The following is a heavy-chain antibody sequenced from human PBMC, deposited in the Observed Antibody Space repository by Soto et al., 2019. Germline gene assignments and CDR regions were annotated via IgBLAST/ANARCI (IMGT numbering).Heavy chain of an antibody. CDR1: GFTFSSYA. V-gene: IGHV3-30*18. Sequence: GGSLRLSCAASGFTFSSYAMSWVRQAPGKGLEWVAAITAGGSDKYYSGSVKGRFTISRDNSKNTLFLQMNSLRVEDTAVYYCVKGSDVARQELDYWGQGTLVTVSS. J-gene: IGHJ4*02. D-gene: IGHD3-3*01. CDR3: VKGSDVARQELDY. CDR2: ITAGGSDK.